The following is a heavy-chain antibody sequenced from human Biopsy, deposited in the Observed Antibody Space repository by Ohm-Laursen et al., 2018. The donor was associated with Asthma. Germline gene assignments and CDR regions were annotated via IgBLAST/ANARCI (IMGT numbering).Heavy chain of an antibody. Sequence: KDSFKISGISLTPFSRPWVRQAPGQGLEWMGGHDHEEGGTVNARRFQGRVTMTEDTSTDTAYMELSSLSSDDTAVYYCASDFPKDYVRYNFQFWGQGTLVTVSS. D-gene: IGHD4-17*01. CDR1: GISLTPFS. CDR2: HDHEEGGT. CDR3: ASDFPKDYVRYNFQF. J-gene: IGHJ4*02. V-gene: IGHV1-24*01.